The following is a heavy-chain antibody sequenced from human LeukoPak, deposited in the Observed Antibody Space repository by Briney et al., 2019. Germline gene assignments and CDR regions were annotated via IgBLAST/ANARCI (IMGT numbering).Heavy chain of an antibody. V-gene: IGHV3-23*01. J-gene: IGHJ6*02. CDR3: ARGGILYGLDV. CDR2: VSGSGSST. CDR1: GFTFSSYA. D-gene: IGHD6-13*01. Sequence: GGSLRLSCAASGFTFSSYAMSWVRQAPRKGLEWVSVVSGSGSSTDYADSVKGQFTISRDNSKNTLYLQMSSLRAEDTAAYFCARGGILYGLDVWGQGTTVTVSS.